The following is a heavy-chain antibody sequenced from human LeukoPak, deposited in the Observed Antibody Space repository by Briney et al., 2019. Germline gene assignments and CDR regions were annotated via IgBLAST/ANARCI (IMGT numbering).Heavy chain of an antibody. J-gene: IGHJ5*02. CDR2: MNPKNGGT. V-gene: IGHV1-2*02. CDR1: GYTFSDYY. Sequence: GASVKVSCKASGYTFSDYYMHWVRRAPGQGLEWMGWMNPKNGGTNYAQEFQGRVIMTRDTSINTAYMELSRLTSDDTAVYYCARCSVVVPAAINWFDPWGPGTLVTVSS. CDR3: ARCSVVVPAAINWFDP. D-gene: IGHD2-2*01.